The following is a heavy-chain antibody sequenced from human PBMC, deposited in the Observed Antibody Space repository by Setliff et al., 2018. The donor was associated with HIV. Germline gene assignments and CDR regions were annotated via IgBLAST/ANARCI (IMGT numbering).Heavy chain of an antibody. CDR2: IYPSGST. D-gene: IGHD6-19*01. V-gene: IGHV4-61*02. CDR3: ARHEAVAGKVNYYYGMDV. Sequence: PSETLSLTCTVSGGSISSGNYYWSWVRQPAGKGLEWIGRIYPSGSTNYNPSLKSRVTISIDTSKNQFSLKLSSVTAADTAVYYCARHEAVAGKVNYYYGMDVWGQGTTVTVSS. J-gene: IGHJ6*02. CDR1: GGSISSGNYY.